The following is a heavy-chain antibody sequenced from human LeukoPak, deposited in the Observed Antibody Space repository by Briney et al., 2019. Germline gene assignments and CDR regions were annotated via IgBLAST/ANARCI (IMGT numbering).Heavy chain of an antibody. V-gene: IGHV1-2*02. CDR3: ARGSYDSSDYEYCQH. D-gene: IGHD3-22*01. CDR2: INPNSGGT. J-gene: IGHJ1*01. Sequence: ASVKVSCKASGYTFNGHYMHWVRQAPGQGLEWMGWINPNSGGTNYAQKFQGRVTMTRDTSISTAYMELNTLRSDDTAVYYCARGSYDSSDYEYCQHWGQGTLVTVSS. CDR1: GYTFNGHY.